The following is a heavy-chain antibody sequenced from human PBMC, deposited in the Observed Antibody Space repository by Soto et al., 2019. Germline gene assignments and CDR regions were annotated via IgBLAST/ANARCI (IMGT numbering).Heavy chain of an antibody. CDR3: VYYCAKSNYDGDDYFQYGLAL. CDR1: GYRFTGYG. CDR2: INPKSGAT. J-gene: IGHJ6*02. V-gene: IGHV1-2*02. Sequence: ASVKFSCKASGYRFTGYGLHWVRQAPGQGLQWMGWINPKSGATDYEQKFQGRVTMTREMSTNTAYLELSGLRSDDTADDTAVYYCAKSNYDGDDYFQYGLALWGQGTTLTVPS. D-gene: IGHD1-7*01.